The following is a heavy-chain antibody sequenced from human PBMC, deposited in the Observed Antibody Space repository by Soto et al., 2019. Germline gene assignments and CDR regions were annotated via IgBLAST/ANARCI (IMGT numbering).Heavy chain of an antibody. D-gene: IGHD2-21*01. CDR3: ARAPFRTLFSYWYFDL. J-gene: IGHJ2*01. CDR2: IYYTGST. CDR1: GGSISSVAPY. Sequence: SETLSLTFSVSGGSISSVAPYWSLIRQPLGTGLEWIGYIYYTGSTYYNPSLKSRVTISIDTSKNQFSLKLNSVTAADTAVYSCARAPFRTLFSYWYFDLWGRGTLVTVS. V-gene: IGHV4-30-4*01.